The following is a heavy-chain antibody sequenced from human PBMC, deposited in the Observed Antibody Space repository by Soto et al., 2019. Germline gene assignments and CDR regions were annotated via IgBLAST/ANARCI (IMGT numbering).Heavy chain of an antibody. CDR1: GGSISSGGYY. CDR3: ATQNQQLELDF. D-gene: IGHD6-13*01. CDR2: IYYTGRT. Sequence: KASETLSLTCTVSGGSISSGGYYWTWIRQHPGKGLDWIASIYYTGRTFYRPSFRSRVSISIETSKNQFSLKLSSVTAADTAVYYCATQNQQLELDFWGQGTLVTVSS. J-gene: IGHJ4*02. V-gene: IGHV4-31*03.